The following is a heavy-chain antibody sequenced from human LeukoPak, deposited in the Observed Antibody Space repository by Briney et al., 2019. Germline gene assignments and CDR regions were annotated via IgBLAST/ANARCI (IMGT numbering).Heavy chain of an antibody. V-gene: IGHV3-7*01. CDR1: RFTFSNYW. D-gene: IGHD2-15*01. Sequence: GGSLRLSCAASRFTFSNYWMSWVRQAPGKGLEWVANIDQDGSEKYYAESVKGRFTISRDNAKNSLYLQINSLRADDTAVYYRARPELPGWSVLFDFWGQGTLVTVSS. J-gene: IGHJ4*02. CDR3: ARPELPGWSVLFDF. CDR2: IDQDGSEK.